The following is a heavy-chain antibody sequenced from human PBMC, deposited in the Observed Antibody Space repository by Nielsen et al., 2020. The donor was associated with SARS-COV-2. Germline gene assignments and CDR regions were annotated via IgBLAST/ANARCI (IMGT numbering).Heavy chain of an antibody. Sequence: GASLPISCAASGFTLDDYGMSWVRHAPGKGLEWVSGINWNGGSTGYADSVKGRFTISRDNAKNSLYLQMNSLRAEDTALYHCATTGYSSSWYGTHAFDIWGQGTLVSGSS. CDR3: ATTGYSSSWYGTHAFDI. CDR1: GFTLDDYG. D-gene: IGHD6-13*01. J-gene: IGHJ3*02. V-gene: IGHV3-20*01. CDR2: INWNGGST.